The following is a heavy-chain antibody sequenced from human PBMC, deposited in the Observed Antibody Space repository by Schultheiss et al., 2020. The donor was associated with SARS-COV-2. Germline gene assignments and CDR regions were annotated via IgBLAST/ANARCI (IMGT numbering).Heavy chain of an antibody. CDR1: GGTFSSYA. J-gene: IGHJ6*02. Sequence: ASVKVSCKASGGTFSSYAISWVRQAPGQGLEWMGWISAYNGNTGYAQKFQGRVTMTRNTSISTAYMELSSLRSEDTAVYYCARQRVAARPRSYYYYGMDVWGQGTTVTVSS. V-gene: IGHV1-8*02. CDR2: ISAYNGNT. D-gene: IGHD6-6*01. CDR3: ARQRVAARPRSYYYYGMDV.